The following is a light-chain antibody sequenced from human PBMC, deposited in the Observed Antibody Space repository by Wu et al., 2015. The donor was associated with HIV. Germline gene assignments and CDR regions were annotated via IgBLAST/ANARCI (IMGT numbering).Light chain of an antibody. CDR1: QSVRDD. CDR3: QQYNSWPLT. Sequence: EIVMTQSPATLSVSPGERVTLSCRASQSVRDDLAWYQQKPGQAPRLLIYGISTRAAGIPARFSDSRSGTEFTLTISSIQSEDFAVYYCQQYNSWPLTFGGRDQGGRSN. V-gene: IGKV3-15*01. J-gene: IGKJ4*01. CDR2: GIS.